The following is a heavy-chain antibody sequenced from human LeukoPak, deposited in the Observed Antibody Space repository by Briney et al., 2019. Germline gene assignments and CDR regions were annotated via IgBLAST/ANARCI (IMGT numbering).Heavy chain of an antibody. CDR2: INPNSGGT. Sequence: ASVKVSCKASGYTFTGYYMHWVRQAPGQGLEWMGWINPNSGGTNYAQKFQGRVTMTRDTSISTAYMELSSLRSEDTAVYYCARDYYYGSGSYGSPNWFDPWGQGTLVTVSS. D-gene: IGHD3-10*01. V-gene: IGHV1-2*02. CDR1: GYTFTGYY. J-gene: IGHJ5*02. CDR3: ARDYYYGSGSYGSPNWFDP.